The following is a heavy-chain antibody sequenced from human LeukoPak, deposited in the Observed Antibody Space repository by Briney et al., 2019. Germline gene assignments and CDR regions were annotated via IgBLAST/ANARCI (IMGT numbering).Heavy chain of an antibody. J-gene: IGHJ5*02. Sequence: TSSETLSLTCSVSGYSISSGYYWGWIRQPPGKGLEWIGSIYYSGSTYYNPSLKSRVTISVDTSKNQFSLKLSSVTAADTAVYYCARVSYSSGWYPFKNNWFDPWGQGTLVTVSS. CDR3: ARVSYSSGWYPFKNNWFDP. CDR2: IYYSGST. V-gene: IGHV4-38-2*02. D-gene: IGHD6-19*01. CDR1: GYSISSGYY.